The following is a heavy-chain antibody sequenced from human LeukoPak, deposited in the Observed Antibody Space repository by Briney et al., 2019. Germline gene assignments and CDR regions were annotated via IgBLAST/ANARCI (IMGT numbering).Heavy chain of an antibody. D-gene: IGHD4-11*01. Sequence: SSETLSLTCTVSGGSISSYYWGWIRQPPGKGLEWIGSIYYSGSTYYNPSLKSRVTISVDTSKNQFSLKLSSVTAADTAVYYCARTVTFPYYYYMDVWGKGTTVTVSS. CDR3: ARTVTFPYYYYMDV. J-gene: IGHJ6*03. V-gene: IGHV4-39*01. CDR1: GGSISSYY. CDR2: IYYSGST.